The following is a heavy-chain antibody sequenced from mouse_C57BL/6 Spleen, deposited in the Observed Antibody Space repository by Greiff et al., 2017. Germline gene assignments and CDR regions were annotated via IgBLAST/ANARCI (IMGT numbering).Heavy chain of an antibody. Sequence: VQLQESGPELVRPGVSVKISCKGSGYTFTDYAMHWVKQSHAKSLEWIGVISTYYGDASYNQKFKDKATMTVDTSSSTAYMELARLTSEDSAVSYCARGISYRWYCDVWGTGTTVTVSS. V-gene: IGHV1-67*01. CDR3: ARGISYRWYCDV. CDR2: ISTYYGDA. J-gene: IGHJ1*03. CDR1: GYTFTDYA. D-gene: IGHD1-1*01.